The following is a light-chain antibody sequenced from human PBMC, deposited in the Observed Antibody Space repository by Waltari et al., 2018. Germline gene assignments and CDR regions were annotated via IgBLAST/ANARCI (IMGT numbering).Light chain of an antibody. CDR1: QSISSY. CDR3: QQSYSTPRT. J-gene: IGKJ1*01. CDR2: AAS. Sequence: QSPSSLSASVGDRVTITCRASQSISSYLNWYQQKPGKAPKLLIYAASSLQSGVPSRFSGSGSGTDFTLTISSLQPEDFATYYCQQSYSTPRTFGQGTKVEIK. V-gene: IGKV1-39*01.